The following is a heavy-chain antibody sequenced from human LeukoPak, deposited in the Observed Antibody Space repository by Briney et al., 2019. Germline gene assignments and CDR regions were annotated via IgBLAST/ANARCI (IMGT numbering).Heavy chain of an antibody. CDR1: GYTLTELS. Sequence: ASVKVSCKVSGYTLTELSMHWVRQAPGKGLEWMGGFDPEDGETIYAQKFQGRVTMTEDTSTDTAYMELSSLRSEDTAVYYCARGVCTSTSCYAGDYGMDVWGQGTPVTVSS. D-gene: IGHD2-2*01. J-gene: IGHJ6*02. CDR3: ARGVCTSTSCYAGDYGMDV. CDR2: FDPEDGET. V-gene: IGHV1-24*01.